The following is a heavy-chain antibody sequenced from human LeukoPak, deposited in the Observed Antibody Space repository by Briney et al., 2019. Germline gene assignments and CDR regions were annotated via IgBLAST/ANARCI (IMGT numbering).Heavy chain of an antibody. J-gene: IGHJ5*01. V-gene: IGHV3-9*01. Sequence: GGSLRLSCADSGFTFEHYAMHWVRQAPGKGLEWVSGISWNSGSIGYADSVKGRFTISRDNAKNSLYLQMNNLRAEDTALYYCAKDHYGSGSYGWFDSWGQGTLVTVSS. CDR1: GFTFEHYA. D-gene: IGHD3-10*01. CDR2: ISWNSGSI. CDR3: AKDHYGSGSYGWFDS.